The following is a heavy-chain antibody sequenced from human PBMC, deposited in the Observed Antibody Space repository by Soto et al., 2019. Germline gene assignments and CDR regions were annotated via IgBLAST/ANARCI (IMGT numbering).Heavy chain of an antibody. CDR1: GFTFTDYA. CDR3: AKGRKASPGPGNWFDP. J-gene: IGHJ5*02. Sequence: HPGGSLRLSCAASGFTFTDYAMNWVRQAPGKGLEWVSGISAGGGTTYYADSVKDRFTISRDNSQNTLYLQMNSLRAEDTATYYCAKGRKASPGPGNWFDPWGQGTLVTVSS. D-gene: IGHD6-13*01. V-gene: IGHV3-23*01. CDR2: ISAGGGTT.